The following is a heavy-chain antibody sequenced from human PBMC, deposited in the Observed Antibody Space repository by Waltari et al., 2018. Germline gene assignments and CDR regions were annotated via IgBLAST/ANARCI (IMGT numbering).Heavy chain of an antibody. CDR1: GGSISSSSYY. CDR3: ASVVGATLGY. J-gene: IGHJ4*02. CDR2: IYYSGST. D-gene: IGHD1-26*01. Sequence: QLQLQESGPGLVTPSEPLSLTCTVSGGSISSSSYYWGWIRQPPGKGLEWIGGIYYSGSTYYNPSLKSRVTISGDTSKNQFSLKLSSVTAADTAVYYCASVVGATLGYWGQGTLVTVSS. V-gene: IGHV4-39*01.